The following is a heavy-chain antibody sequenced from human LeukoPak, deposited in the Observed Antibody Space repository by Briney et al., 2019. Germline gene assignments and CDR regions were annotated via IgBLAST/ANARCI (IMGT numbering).Heavy chain of an antibody. CDR2: IYSGGST. V-gene: IGHV3-66*01. D-gene: IGHD5-12*01. J-gene: IGHJ4*02. CDR3: ARDGRGYSDS. Sequence: PGGSLRLSCAASGFTFSSYAMSWVRQAPGKGLEWVSVIYSGGSTYYADSVKGRFTISRDNSKNTLYLQMNSLRAEDTAVYYCARDGRGYSDSWGQGTLVTVSS. CDR1: GFTFSSYA.